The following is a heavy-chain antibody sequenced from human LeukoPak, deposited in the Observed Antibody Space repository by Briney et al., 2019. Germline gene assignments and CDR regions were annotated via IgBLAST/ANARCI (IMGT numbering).Heavy chain of an antibody. V-gene: IGHV3-48*03. CDR1: GFTFSSYE. CDR3: ARIVITGTLPDF. CDR2: ISSSGSTI. J-gene: IGHJ4*02. D-gene: IGHD1-14*01. Sequence: PGGSLRLSCAVSGFTFSSYEINWVRQAPGKGLEWVSYISSSGSTIHYADFVKGRFIISRDNAKKSLYLQMNSLRAEDTAVYYCARIVITGTLPDFWGQGTLVTVSS.